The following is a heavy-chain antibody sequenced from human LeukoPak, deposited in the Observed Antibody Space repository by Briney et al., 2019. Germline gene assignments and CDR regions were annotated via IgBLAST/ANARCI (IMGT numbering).Heavy chain of an antibody. V-gene: IGHV3-23*01. J-gene: IGHJ3*02. CDR2: ISHSSNNT. CDR1: GFTFSTYA. CDR3: AKISHPSITMIVVVTDNAFNI. D-gene: IGHD3-22*01. Sequence: PGGSLRLSCAASGFTFSTYAMSWVRRAPGKGLEWVSTISHSSNNTYYADSVKGRFTISRDNSKNTLSLQMNSLRAEDTAIYYCAKISHPSITMIVVVTDNAFNIWGQGTMVTVSS.